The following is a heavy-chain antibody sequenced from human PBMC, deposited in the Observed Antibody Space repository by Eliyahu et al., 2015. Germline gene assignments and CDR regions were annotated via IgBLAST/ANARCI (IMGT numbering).Heavy chain of an antibody. CDR3: ARGRFLRAANVVSRFDP. V-gene: IGHV4-30-4*01. D-gene: IGHD2-15*01. CDR2: IYYSGST. J-gene: IGHJ5*02. CDR1: GXSXSSGDYY. Sequence: QVQLQESGPGLVKPSQTLSLXCTVSGXSXSSGDYYWSWIRQPPGKGLEWIGYIYYSGSTYYNPSLKSRVTISVDXSKNQFSLKLSSVTAADTAVYYCARGRFLRAANVVSRFDPWGQGTLVTVSS.